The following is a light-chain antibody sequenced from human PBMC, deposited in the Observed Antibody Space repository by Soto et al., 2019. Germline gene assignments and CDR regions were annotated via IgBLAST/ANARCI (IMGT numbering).Light chain of an antibody. J-gene: IGKJ4*01. CDR1: QRVSSATY. CDR3: QQYGASPIT. V-gene: IGKV3-20*01. Sequence: EIVLTQSPGTLSLSPGEIATLSCSASQRVSSATYVAWYQQKPGQAPRLLIYGASSRSAGIPDRFSVSGSGTDFTLTISYLEPEDFAVYSCQQYGASPITFGGGTKVE. CDR2: GAS.